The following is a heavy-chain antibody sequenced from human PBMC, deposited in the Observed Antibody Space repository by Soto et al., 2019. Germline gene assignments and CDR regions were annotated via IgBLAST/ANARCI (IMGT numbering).Heavy chain of an antibody. Sequence: ADTLSLTCTVSGGTINNDYWSWIRQPPGKGLEWIGYIYYRGNTNYNPSLKSRVTISIETYKNQFSRKPTSVTAADTAVLYCARAPLPGYSGQGTLVTVSS. J-gene: IGHJ4*01. V-gene: IGHV4-59*01. CDR1: GGTINNDY. CDR3: ARAPLPGY. CDR2: IYYRGNT.